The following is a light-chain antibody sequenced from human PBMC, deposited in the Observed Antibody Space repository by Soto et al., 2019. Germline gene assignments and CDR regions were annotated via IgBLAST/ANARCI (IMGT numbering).Light chain of an antibody. CDR1: QSTSSW. V-gene: IGKV1-5*01. CDR3: QQYRT. CDR2: DAS. J-gene: IGKJ2*01. Sequence: DIQMTQSPSTLSASVGDRVTITCRASQSTSSWLAWYQQKPGKAPKLLIYDASSLESGVPSRFSGSASAAEFALTISTRQPDDFATYYCQQYRTFGQGTKLEIK.